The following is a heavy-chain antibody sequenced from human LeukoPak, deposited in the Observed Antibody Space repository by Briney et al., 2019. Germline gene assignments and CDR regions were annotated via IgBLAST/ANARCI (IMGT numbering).Heavy chain of an antibody. CDR1: GGTFSSYA. V-gene: IGHV1-2*02. Sequence: ASVKVSCKASGGTFSSYAISWVRQAPGQGLEWMGWINPNSGGTNYAQKFQGRVTMTRDTSISTAYMELSRLRSDDTAVYYCARSIAAAGTDYWGQGTLVTVSS. D-gene: IGHD6-13*01. CDR3: ARSIAAAGTDY. CDR2: INPNSGGT. J-gene: IGHJ4*02.